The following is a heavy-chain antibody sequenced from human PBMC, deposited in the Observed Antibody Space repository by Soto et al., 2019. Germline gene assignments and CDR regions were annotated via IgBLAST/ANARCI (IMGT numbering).Heavy chain of an antibody. CDR2: INPNSDGT. CDR1: GYTFTGYY. J-gene: IGHJ6*02. V-gene: IGHV1-2*02. D-gene: IGHD2-2*01. Sequence: ASVKVSCKASGYTFTGYYMHWVRQAPGQGLEWMGWINPNSDGTNYAQKFQGRVTMTRDTSISTAYMELSRLRSDDTAVYYCAREGIVVAYNYGMDVWGQGTTVTVYS. CDR3: AREGIVVAYNYGMDV.